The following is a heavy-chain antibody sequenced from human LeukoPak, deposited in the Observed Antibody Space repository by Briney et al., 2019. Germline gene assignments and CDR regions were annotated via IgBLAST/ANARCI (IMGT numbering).Heavy chain of an antibody. D-gene: IGHD6-19*01. CDR3: AKDSSPTGYSSGWYAWFDP. Sequence: QPGGSLRLFCAASGFTFSSYAMSWVRQAPGKGLEWVAATSGSGGSTYYADSVKGRFTISRDNSKNTLYLQMNSLRAEDTAVYYCAKDSSPTGYSSGWYAWFDPWGQGTLVTVSS. CDR1: GFTFSSYA. V-gene: IGHV3-23*01. CDR2: TSGSGGST. J-gene: IGHJ5*02.